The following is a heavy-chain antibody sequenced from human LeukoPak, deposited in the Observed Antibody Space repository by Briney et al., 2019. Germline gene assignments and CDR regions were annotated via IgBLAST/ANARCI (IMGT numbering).Heavy chain of an antibody. CDR1: GFTFDDYG. V-gene: IGHV3-20*04. D-gene: IGHD2-21*01. CDR2: IYWNGGST. J-gene: IGHJ4*02. CDR3: ARDSDIVVVIATSSFGY. Sequence: GGSLRLSCAASGFTFDDYGMSWVRQAPGKGLEWVSGIYWNGGSTGYADSVKGRFTISRDNAKNSLYLQMNSLRAEDTALYYCARDSDIVVVIATSSFGYWGQGTLVTVSS.